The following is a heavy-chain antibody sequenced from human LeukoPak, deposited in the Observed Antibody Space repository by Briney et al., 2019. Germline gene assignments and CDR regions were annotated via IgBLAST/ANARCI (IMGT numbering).Heavy chain of an antibody. Sequence: SETLSLTCTVSGGSISSYYWSWIRQPPGKGLEWIGYIYYSGSTNYNPSLKSRVTISVDTSKNQFSLKLSSVTAADTAVYYCARDHVMLVCSSTSCYTGAFDIWGQGTMVTVSS. J-gene: IGHJ3*02. V-gene: IGHV4-59*01. CDR2: IYYSGST. D-gene: IGHD2-2*02. CDR3: ARDHVMLVCSSTSCYTGAFDI. CDR1: GGSISSYY.